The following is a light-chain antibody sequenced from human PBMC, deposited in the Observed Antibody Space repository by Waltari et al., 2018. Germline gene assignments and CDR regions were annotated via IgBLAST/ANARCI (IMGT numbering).Light chain of an antibody. CDR2: DVT. J-gene: IGLJ1*01. CDR1: SSDVGGYNY. Sequence: QPPLTQPASVSGSPGKSIPISCTGTSSDVGGYNYVSWYQQHTGKAPKLRIYDVTNQAPGVSSRVPGSKSGNTASLTISGLQTDDEADYYCSSYRRGSTAGGVFGTGTKVTVL. V-gene: IGLV2-14*03. CDR3: SSYRRGSTAGGV.